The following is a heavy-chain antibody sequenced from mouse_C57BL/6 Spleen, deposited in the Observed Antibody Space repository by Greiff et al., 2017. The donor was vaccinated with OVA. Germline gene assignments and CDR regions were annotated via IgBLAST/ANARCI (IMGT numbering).Heavy chain of an antibody. V-gene: IGHV1-69*01. CDR1: GYTFTSYW. CDR3: ARLNYYCSIYDYSMDY. Sequence: QVQLQQSGAELVMPGASVKLSCKASGYTFTSYWMHWVKQRPGQGLEWIGEIDPSDSYTNYNQKLKGKSTLTVDKSSRTAYMQLSSLTSDDSAVYYFARLNYYCSIYDYSMDYCGQGTSVTVSS. CDR2: IDPSDSYT. D-gene: IGHD1-1*01. J-gene: IGHJ4*01.